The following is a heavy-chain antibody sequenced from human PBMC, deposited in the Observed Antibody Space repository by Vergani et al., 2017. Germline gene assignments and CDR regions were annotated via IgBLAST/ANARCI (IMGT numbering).Heavy chain of an antibody. J-gene: IGHJ5*02. V-gene: IGHV4-59*02. CDR2: LSTTGGS. Sequence: QAQLQESGPGLVKPSETLSLTCHVFGVSVTDYNCNWIRQAPGKRLEWIGSLSTTGGSTHASHNPSLKSRVSISVDTSKCQFSLRLPSVTAADSAIYYCAGDTHSWQRADRWGQGLLVSVSS. D-gene: IGHD6-13*01. CDR1: GVSVTDYN. CDR3: AGDTHSWQRADR.